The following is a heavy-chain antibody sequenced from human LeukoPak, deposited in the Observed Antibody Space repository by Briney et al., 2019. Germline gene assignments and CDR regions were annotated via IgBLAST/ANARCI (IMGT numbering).Heavy chain of an antibody. D-gene: IGHD6-6*01. CDR1: GGSISSYY. CDR3: ARTEALAYYYYMDV. V-gene: IGHV4-4*07. CDR2: IYTSGST. Sequence: SETLSLTCTVSGGSISSYYWSWIRQPPGKGLEWIGRIYTSGSTNYNPSLKSRVAMSVDTSKNQFSLKLSSVTAADTAVYYCARTEALAYYYYMDVWGKGTTVTVSS. J-gene: IGHJ6*03.